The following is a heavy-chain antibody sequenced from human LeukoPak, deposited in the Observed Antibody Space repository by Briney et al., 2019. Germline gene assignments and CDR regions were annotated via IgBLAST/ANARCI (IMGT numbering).Heavy chain of an antibody. V-gene: IGHV4-59*01. CDR2: IYYSGST. Sequence: SGTLSLTCTVSGGSISSYYWSWIRQPPGKGLEWIGYIYYSGSTNYNPSLKSRVTISVDTSKNQFSLKLSSVTAADTAVYYCARIGHEDYYFDYWGQGTLVTVSS. J-gene: IGHJ4*02. CDR1: GGSISSYY. CDR3: ARIGHEDYYFDY.